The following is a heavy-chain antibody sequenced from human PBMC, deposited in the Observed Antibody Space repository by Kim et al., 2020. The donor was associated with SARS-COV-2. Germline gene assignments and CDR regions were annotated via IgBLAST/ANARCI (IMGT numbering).Heavy chain of an antibody. Sequence: GESLKISCKGSESTFSTHWITWVRLTPGKGLEWMGRIDPVDSYTAYNPSLQGHVTISADKSINTAYLQWTTLQASDSAIYYCVGTATTYTVFLFSLSLDPWGQGTLVTVSS. CDR1: ESTFSTHW. CDR3: VGTATTYTVFLFSLSLDP. D-gene: IGHD2-21*02. CDR2: IDPVDSYT. V-gene: IGHV5-10-1*01. J-gene: IGHJ5*02.